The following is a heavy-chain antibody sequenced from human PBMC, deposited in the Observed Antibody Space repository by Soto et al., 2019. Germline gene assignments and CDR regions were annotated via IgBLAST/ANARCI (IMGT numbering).Heavy chain of an antibody. V-gene: IGHV3-30*03. CDR1: GFTFSSYG. CDR3: ARGYGGNSAFDY. CDR2: ISYDGSNK. J-gene: IGHJ4*02. D-gene: IGHD2-21*02. Sequence: QVQLVESGGGVVQPGRSLRLSCAASGFTFSSYGMHWVRQAPGEGLEWVAVISYDGSNKYYADSVKGRFTISRDNSKNTLYLQMNSLRAEDTAVYYCARGYGGNSAFDYWGQGTLVTVSS.